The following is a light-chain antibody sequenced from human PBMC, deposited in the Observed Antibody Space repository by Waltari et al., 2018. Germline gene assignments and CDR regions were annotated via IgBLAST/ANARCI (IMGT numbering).Light chain of an antibody. Sequence: DIVMTQSPDSLAVSLGERATINCKSSQTILYNSNNKNYLAWYQQKPGQPPKLLIYWASTRDSGVPDRFSGGGYGTDFTLTVSSLQAEDVAVYYCQQYYSTPYTFGQGTKLEI. J-gene: IGKJ2*01. CDR2: WAS. CDR3: QQYYSTPYT. CDR1: QTILYNSNNKNY. V-gene: IGKV4-1*01.